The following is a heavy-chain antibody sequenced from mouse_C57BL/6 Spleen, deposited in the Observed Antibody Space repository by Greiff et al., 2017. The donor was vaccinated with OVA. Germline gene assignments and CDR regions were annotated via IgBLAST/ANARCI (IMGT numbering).Heavy chain of an antibody. J-gene: IGHJ2*01. CDR3: ARRASMYYFDY. D-gene: IGHD2-3*01. CDR2: INPGSGGT. CDR1: GYAFTNYL. Sequence: QVQLQQSGAELVRPGTSVKVSCKASGYAFTNYLIEWVKQRPGQGLEWIGVINPGSGGTNYNEKFKGKATLTADQSSSTAYMQLSSLTSEDSAVYFCARRASMYYFDYWGQGTTLTVSS. V-gene: IGHV1-54*01.